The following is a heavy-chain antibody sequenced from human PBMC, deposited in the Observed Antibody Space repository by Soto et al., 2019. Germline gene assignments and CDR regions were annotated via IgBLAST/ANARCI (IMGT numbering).Heavy chain of an antibody. CDR3: AKDREGIVVVVAAALGHFDY. V-gene: IGHV3-30*18. Sequence: GGSLRLSCAASGFTFSSYGMHWVRQAPGKGLEWVAAISYDGSNKYYADSVKGRFTISRDNSKNTLNLQMNSLRAEDTAVYYCAKDREGIVVVVAAALGHFDYWGQGILVTVSS. CDR2: ISYDGSNK. CDR1: GFTFSSYG. J-gene: IGHJ4*02. D-gene: IGHD2-15*01.